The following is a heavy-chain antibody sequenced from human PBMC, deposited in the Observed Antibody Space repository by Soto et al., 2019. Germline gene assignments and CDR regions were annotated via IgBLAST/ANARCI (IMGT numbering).Heavy chain of an antibody. CDR3: ARKYSGYDWDYFDH. CDR1: GGSVSSGSFY. Sequence: PSETLSLTCTVSGGSVSSGSFYWSWIRQPPGKGLEWIGYIYYSGNTNYNHSLKRRVTISVDTSKNQFSLKLSSVTAADTSVYYCARKYSGYDWDYFDHLGQGTLVTVSS. CDR2: IYYSGNT. D-gene: IGHD5-12*01. V-gene: IGHV4-61*01. J-gene: IGHJ4*02.